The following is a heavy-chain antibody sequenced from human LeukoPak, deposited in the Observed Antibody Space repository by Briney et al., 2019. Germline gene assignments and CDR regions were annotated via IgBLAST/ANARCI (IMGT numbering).Heavy chain of an antibody. V-gene: IGHV3-7*03. CDR1: GFTFSGHS. D-gene: IGHD3-3*02. CDR2: IKEDGSEK. J-gene: IGHJ5*02. Sequence: GGSLRLSCAASGFTFSGHSMTWVRQAPGKGLEWVANIKEDGSEKYYVDSVKGRFTVSRDNVKNSLFLQMNSLRVDDTAVYYCAKSGSSVFWSWGQGTLVTVSS. CDR3: AKSGSSVFWS.